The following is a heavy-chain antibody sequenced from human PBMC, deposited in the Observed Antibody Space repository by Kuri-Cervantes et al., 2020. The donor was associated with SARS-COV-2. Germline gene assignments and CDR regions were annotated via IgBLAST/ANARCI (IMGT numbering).Heavy chain of an antibody. J-gene: IGHJ6*02. CDR1: GFTFSSYA. D-gene: IGHD3-10*01. CDR2: ISYDGSNK. CDR3: AKVVRGYYSSGSYEGGMDV. V-gene: IGHV3-30-3*01. Sequence: GGSLRLSCAASGFTFSSYAMHWVRQAPGKGLEWVAVISYDGSNKYYADSVKGRFTISRDNSKNTLYLQMNSLRAEDTAVYYCAKVVRGYYSSGSYEGGMDVWGQGNTVTVSS.